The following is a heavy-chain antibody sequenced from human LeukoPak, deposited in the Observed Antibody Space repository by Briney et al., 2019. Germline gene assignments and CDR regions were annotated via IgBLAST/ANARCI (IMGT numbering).Heavy chain of an antibody. CDR2: INHSGST. CDR3: ARPRYGSGSLDS. CDR1: GGSFSGHY. D-gene: IGHD3-10*01. J-gene: IGHJ4*02. V-gene: IGHV4-34*01. Sequence: PSETLSLTCAVYGGSFSGHYWTWIRQPPGKGLEWIGEINHSGSTTYNPSLNSRVTISVDTSKNPFSLRLSSVTAADTAVYYCARPRYGSGSLDSWGQGTLVTVSS.